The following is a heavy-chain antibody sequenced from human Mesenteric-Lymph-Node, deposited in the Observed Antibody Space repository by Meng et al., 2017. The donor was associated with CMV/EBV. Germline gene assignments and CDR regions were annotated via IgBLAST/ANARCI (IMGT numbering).Heavy chain of an antibody. V-gene: IGHV4-34*01. CDR1: GGSFSGYY. CDR3: ARGSSYDILTGYFDY. CDR2: INHSGST. J-gene: IGHJ4*02. Sequence: VQLHSWAAGLLKPSGTLSVTCAFYGGSFSGYYWNWIRQSPEKGLEWIGEINHSGSTTYNPSFTSRIIISVDTSTNQISLNMSSVTAADTAVYYCARGSSYDILTGYFDYWGQGALVTVSS. D-gene: IGHD3-9*01.